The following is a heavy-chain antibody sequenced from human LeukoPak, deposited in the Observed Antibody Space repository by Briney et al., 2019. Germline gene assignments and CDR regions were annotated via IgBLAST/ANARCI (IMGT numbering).Heavy chain of an antibody. V-gene: IGHV1-46*03. Sequence: ASVKVSCKASGFTITSYYMHLVRQAPGQGLEWMGIINPSGGSTSYPQKFQGRVTMTRDTSTSTVYMELSSLRSEDTAVYYCACVVRGAFDIWGQGTLVTVSS. D-gene: IGHD2-21*01. CDR3: ACVVRGAFDI. J-gene: IGHJ3*02. CDR2: INPSGGST. CDR1: GFTITSYY.